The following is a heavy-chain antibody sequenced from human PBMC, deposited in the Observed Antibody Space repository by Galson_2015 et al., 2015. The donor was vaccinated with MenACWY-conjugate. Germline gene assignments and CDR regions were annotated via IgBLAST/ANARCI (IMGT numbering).Heavy chain of an antibody. V-gene: IGHV2-70*04. D-gene: IGHD5-18*01. J-gene: IGHJ4*02. CDR2: IDWDDDK. CDR3: AREGYIYGQLDY. CDR1: GFSLSTSKMR. Sequence: PALVNPTQTLTLTCTFSGFSLSTSKMRVSWIRQPPGKALEWLARIDWDDDKFYSTSLKTRLTISKDTSKNQVALTMTNMDPVDTATYYCAREGYIYGQLDYWGQGTQVTVSS.